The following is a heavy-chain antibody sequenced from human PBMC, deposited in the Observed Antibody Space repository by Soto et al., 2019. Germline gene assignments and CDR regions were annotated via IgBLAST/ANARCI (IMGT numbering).Heavy chain of an antibody. J-gene: IGHJ5*02. D-gene: IGHD4-17*01. CDR1: GGTFSTFA. CDR3: AATTVTGGQGFDP. V-gene: IGHV1-69*12. CDR2: IIPIFGTA. Sequence: QVQLVQSGAEVKKPGSSVKVSCKASGGTFSTFAITWVRQAPGQGLEWMGGIIPIFGTANYAQKFQGRVTITAHESTSTAYMELSSLTSEDTAVYYCAATTVTGGQGFDPWGQGTLVTVSS.